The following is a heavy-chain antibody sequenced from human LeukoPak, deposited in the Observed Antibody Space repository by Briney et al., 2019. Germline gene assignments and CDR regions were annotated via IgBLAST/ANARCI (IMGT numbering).Heavy chain of an antibody. CDR2: INHSGSA. D-gene: IGHD5-18*01. CDR1: GGSFSGYY. J-gene: IGHJ3*02. V-gene: IGHV4-34*01. CDR3: ARQHGYLDAFDI. Sequence: SETLSLTCAVYGGSFSGYYWSWIRQPPGKGLEWIGEINHSGSANYNPSLKSRVTISVDTSKNQFSLKLSSVTAADTAVYYCARQHGYLDAFDIWGQGTMVTASS.